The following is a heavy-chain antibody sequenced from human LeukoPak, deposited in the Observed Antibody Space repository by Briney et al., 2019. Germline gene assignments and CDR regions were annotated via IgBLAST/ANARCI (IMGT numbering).Heavy chain of an antibody. J-gene: IGHJ3*02. Sequence: SETLSLTYTVSGGSISSSSYSWGWIRQPPGKGLEWIGTFYYSGNTYYNPSLKSRVTISVDTFRNHFSLKLSSVTTADTAVYYCARLYDRGAFNIWGQGTMVTVSS. CDR2: FYYSGNT. CDR3: ARLYDRGAFNI. D-gene: IGHD3-22*01. CDR1: GGSISSSSYS. V-gene: IGHV4-39*01.